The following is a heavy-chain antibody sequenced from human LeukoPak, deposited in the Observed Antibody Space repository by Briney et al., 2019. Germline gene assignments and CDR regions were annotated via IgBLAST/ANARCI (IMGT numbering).Heavy chain of an antibody. CDR1: GGSFTGYY. V-gene: IGHV4-34*01. CDR3: ARGRKVLRFLEWLFYDY. J-gene: IGHJ4*02. D-gene: IGHD3-3*01. Sequence: SETLSLTCAVYGGSFTGYYWSWIRQPPGKGLEWNGEINHSGSTNYNPFLKSRVTISVDTSKNQFSLKLSSVTAADAAVYYCARGRKVLRFLEWLFYDYWGQGTLVTVSS. CDR2: INHSGST.